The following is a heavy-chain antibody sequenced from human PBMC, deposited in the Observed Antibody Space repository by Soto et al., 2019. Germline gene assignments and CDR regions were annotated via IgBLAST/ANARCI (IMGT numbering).Heavy chain of an antibody. CDR2: ISGSGGST. V-gene: IGHV3-23*01. CDR3: AKDRGHCSGGSCYYFDY. Sequence: PGGSLRLSCAASGFTFSSYAISWVRQAPGKGLEWVSAISGSGGSTYYADSVKGRFTISRDNSKNTLYLQMNSLRAEDTAVYYCAKDRGHCSGGSCYYFDYWGQGTLVTVSS. J-gene: IGHJ4*02. CDR1: GFTFSSYA. D-gene: IGHD2-15*01.